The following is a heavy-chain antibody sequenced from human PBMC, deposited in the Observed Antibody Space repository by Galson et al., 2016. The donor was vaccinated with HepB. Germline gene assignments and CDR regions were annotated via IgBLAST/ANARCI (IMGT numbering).Heavy chain of an antibody. V-gene: IGHV1-69*02. D-gene: IGHD4-11*01. J-gene: IGHJ4*02. Sequence: SVKVSCKASGGTFSSHTISWVRQAPGQGLEWMGRISPLFGITNYAQIFQGRVTITADKSTSTAYLELSSLRAEDTAVYYCASDNRDYSFCYWGQGTLVTVSS. CDR2: ISPLFGIT. CDR1: GGTFSSHT. CDR3: ASDNRDYSFCY.